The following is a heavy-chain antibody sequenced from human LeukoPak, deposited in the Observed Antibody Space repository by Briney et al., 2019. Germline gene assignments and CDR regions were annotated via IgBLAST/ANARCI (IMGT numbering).Heavy chain of an antibody. V-gene: IGHV5-51*01. Sequence: GESLKISCKGSGYSFTSYWIGWVRQMPGKGLEWMGIIYPGDSDTRYSPSFQGQVTISADKSISTAYLQWSSLKASDTAMYYCATGPPFIWLQFRTYYFDYWGQGTLVTVSS. D-gene: IGHD5-24*01. CDR1: GYSFTSYW. CDR3: ATGPPFIWLQFRTYYFDY. J-gene: IGHJ4*02. CDR2: IYPGDSDT.